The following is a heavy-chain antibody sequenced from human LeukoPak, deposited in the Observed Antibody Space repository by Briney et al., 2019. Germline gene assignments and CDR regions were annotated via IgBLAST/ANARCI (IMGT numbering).Heavy chain of an antibody. D-gene: IGHD3-3*01. CDR2: IIPIFGTA. V-gene: IGHV1-69*13. CDR3: ARDLGLFPVLEWLHHDAFDI. Sequence: GASVKVSCKASGGTFSSYAISWVRQAPGQGLEWMGGIIPIFGTANYAQKFQGRVTITADESTSTAYMELSSLRSEDTAVYFCARDLGLFPVLEWLHHDAFDIWGQGTMVIVSS. J-gene: IGHJ3*02. CDR1: GGTFSSYA.